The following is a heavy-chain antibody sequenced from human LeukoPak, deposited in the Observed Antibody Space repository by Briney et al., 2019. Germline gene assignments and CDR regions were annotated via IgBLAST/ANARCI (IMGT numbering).Heavy chain of an antibody. J-gene: IGHJ3*02. Sequence: PGGSLRLSCAASGLTFSSYGMHWVRQAPGKGLEWVAVISYDGSNKYYADSVKGRFTISRDNSKNTLYLQMNSLRAEDTAVYYCANHRIYGDYGFGAFDIWGQGTMVTVSS. V-gene: IGHV3-30*18. CDR1: GLTFSSYG. D-gene: IGHD4-17*01. CDR3: ANHRIYGDYGFGAFDI. CDR2: ISYDGSNK.